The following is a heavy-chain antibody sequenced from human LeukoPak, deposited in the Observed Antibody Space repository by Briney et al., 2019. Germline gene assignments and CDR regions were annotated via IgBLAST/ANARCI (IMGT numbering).Heavy chain of an antibody. Sequence: ASVKVSCKASGHTFTSYDINWVRQATGQGLEWMGWMNPNSGNTGYAQKFQGRVTITADESTSTAYMELSSLRSEDTAVYYCARVYGEVDAFDIWGQGTMVTVSS. CDR1: GHTFTSYD. D-gene: IGHD2-2*01. CDR2: MNPNSGNT. V-gene: IGHV1-8*01. J-gene: IGHJ3*02. CDR3: ARVYGEVDAFDI.